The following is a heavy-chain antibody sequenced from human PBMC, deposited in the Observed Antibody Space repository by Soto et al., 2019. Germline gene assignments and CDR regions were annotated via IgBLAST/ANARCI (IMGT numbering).Heavy chain of an antibody. V-gene: IGHV3-23*01. J-gene: IGHJ4*02. CDR3: ARRTWRGRADY. Sequence: GGSLRLSCAASGFPFSSYAMSWVRQAPGKGLEWVSAIGGSGGDTYYADSVKGRFTVSRDNAENTPNLQLNSLRVEDTAIYYCARRTWRGRADYWGQGISVTVSS. D-gene: IGHD3-3*01. CDR2: IGGSGGDT. CDR1: GFPFSSYA.